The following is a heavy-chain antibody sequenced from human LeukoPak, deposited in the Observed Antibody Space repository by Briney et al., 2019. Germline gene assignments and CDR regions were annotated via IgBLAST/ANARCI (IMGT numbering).Heavy chain of an antibody. D-gene: IGHD6-19*01. V-gene: IGHV1-46*01. CDR3: ARVIREGQWLVLGAFDI. Sequence: GASVKVSCKASGYTFTSYYMHWVRQAPGQGLEWMGIINPSGGSTSYAQKFQGRVTMTRDMSTSTVYMELSSLRSEDTAVYYCARVIREGQWLVLGAFDIWGQGTMVTVSS. CDR1: GYTFTSYY. J-gene: IGHJ3*02. CDR2: INPSGGST.